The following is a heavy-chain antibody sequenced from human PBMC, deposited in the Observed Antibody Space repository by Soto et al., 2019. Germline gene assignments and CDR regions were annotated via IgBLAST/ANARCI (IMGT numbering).Heavy chain of an antibody. D-gene: IGHD2-2*01. Sequence: SETLSLTCTVSGGSISSYYWSWIRQPAGKGLEWIGRIYTSGSTNYNPSLKSRVTMSVDTSKNQFSLKLSSVTAADTAVYYCARDHEYQLLQYYYGMDVWGQGTTVTV. J-gene: IGHJ6*02. CDR2: IYTSGST. CDR3: ARDHEYQLLQYYYGMDV. CDR1: GGSISSYY. V-gene: IGHV4-4*07.